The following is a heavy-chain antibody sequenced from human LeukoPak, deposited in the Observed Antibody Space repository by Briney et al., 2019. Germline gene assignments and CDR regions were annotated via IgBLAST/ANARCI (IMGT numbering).Heavy chain of an antibody. J-gene: IGHJ5*02. CDR1: GYTFTNNF. D-gene: IGHD5-24*01. V-gene: IGHV1-46*01. Sequence: WASVKVSCKAFGYTFTNNFMHWVRQVPGQGPEWMGLISPTGTFTAYAQNFQGRVTLTRDLSTSTDYLELRSLRSEDTAVYYCARDISARDEAWWFDPWGQGTLVTVSS. CDR3: ARDISARDEAWWFDP. CDR2: ISPTGTFT.